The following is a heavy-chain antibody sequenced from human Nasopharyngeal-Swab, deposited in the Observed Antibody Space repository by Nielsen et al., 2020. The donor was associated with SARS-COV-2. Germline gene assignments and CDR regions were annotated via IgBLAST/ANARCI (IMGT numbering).Heavy chain of an antibody. J-gene: IGHJ4*02. D-gene: IGHD4-17*01. Sequence: GESLKISCKGSGYNFNTYWTGWVRQMPGKGLEWMGIIYPGDSDTRYSPSFQGQVTISADKSISTAYLQWSSLKASDTAMYYCASTVITTGGADYWGQGTLVTVSS. CDR2: IYPGDSDT. CDR1: GYNFNTYW. V-gene: IGHV5-51*01. CDR3: ASTVITTGGADY.